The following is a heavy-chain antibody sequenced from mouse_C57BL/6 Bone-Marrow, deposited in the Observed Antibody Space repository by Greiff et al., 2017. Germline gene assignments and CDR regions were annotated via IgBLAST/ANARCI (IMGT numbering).Heavy chain of an antibody. CDR3: ARGSGLRPFAD. V-gene: IGHV3-6*01. D-gene: IGHD2-4*01. CDR1: GYSITSGYY. J-gene: IGHJ3*01. CDR2: ISYDGSN. Sequence: EVQRVESGPGLVKPSQSLSLTCSVTGYSITSGYYWNWIRQFPGNKLEWMGYISYDGSNNYNPSLKNRISITRDTSKNQFFLKLNSVTTEDTATYYCARGSGLRPFADWGQGTLVTVSA.